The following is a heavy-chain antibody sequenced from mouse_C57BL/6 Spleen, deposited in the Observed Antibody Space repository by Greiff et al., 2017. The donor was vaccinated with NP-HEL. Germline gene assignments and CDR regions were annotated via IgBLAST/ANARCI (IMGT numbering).Heavy chain of an antibody. CDR3: ARDPRYYAMDY. CDR1: GYTFTDYY. Sequence: EVQLQQSGPVLVKPGASVKMSCKASGYTFTDYYMNWVKQSHGKSLEWIGVINPYNGGTSYNQKFKGKATLTVDKSSSTAYMELNSLTSEDSAVYDCARDPRYYAMDYWGQGTSVTVSS. V-gene: IGHV1-19*01. CDR2: INPYNGGT. J-gene: IGHJ4*01.